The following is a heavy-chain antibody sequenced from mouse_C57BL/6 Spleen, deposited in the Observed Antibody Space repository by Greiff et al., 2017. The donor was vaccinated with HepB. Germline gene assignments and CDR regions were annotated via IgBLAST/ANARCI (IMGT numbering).Heavy chain of an antibody. CDR1: GFTFSDYG. CDR2: ISSGSSTI. J-gene: IGHJ2*01. V-gene: IGHV5-17*01. CDR3: ARRRGRVGFDY. Sequence: DVMLVESGGGLVKPGGSLKLSCAASGFTFSDYGMHWVRQAPEKGLEWVAYISSGSSTIYYADTVKGRFSISRDNAKNTLFLQMTSLRSEDTAMYYCARRRGRVGFDYWGQGTTLTVSS. D-gene: IGHD3-3*01.